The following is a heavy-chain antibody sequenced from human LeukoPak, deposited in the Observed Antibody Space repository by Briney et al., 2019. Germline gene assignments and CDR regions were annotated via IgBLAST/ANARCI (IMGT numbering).Heavy chain of an antibody. CDR1: GFTFNTYW. CDR2: MNQDGTEK. CDR3: ARDQGNGCFDP. V-gene: IGHV3-7*01. J-gene: IGHJ5*02. Sequence: GGSLRLSCVASGFTFNTYWMNWVRQAPEERLEWVASMNQDGTEKYYVDSVKGRFTISRDNAKNSLYLQMDSLRAEDTAVYYCARDQGNGCFDPWGQGSLVTVSS. D-gene: IGHD1-1*01.